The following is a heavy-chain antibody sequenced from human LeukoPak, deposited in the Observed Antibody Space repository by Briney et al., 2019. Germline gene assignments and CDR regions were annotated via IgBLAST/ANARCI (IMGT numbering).Heavy chain of an antibody. J-gene: IGHJ5*02. Sequence: SETLSLTCTVSGYSISSSYYWGRIRQPPGKGLEWIGYIYYSGSTNYNPSLKSRVTISVDTSKNQFSLKLSSVTAADTAVYYCARARYGSGSYWFDPWGQGTLVTVSS. CDR2: IYYSGST. V-gene: IGHV4-61*05. D-gene: IGHD3-10*01. CDR3: ARARYGSGSYWFDP. CDR1: GYSISSSYY.